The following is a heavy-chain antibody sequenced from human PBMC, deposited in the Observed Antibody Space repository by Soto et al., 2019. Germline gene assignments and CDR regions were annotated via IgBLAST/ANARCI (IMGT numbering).Heavy chain of an antibody. D-gene: IGHD1-20*01. Sequence: SVNVSCKTSGGTFSSYAISWVRQTPGQGLEWMGGIVPIVDTSTYAQKFQGRVTITADESTSTAYMELSSLRSDDTAVYYCASHNPGITPSFDYWGQGTLVTVSS. J-gene: IGHJ4*02. CDR2: IVPIVDTS. CDR3: ASHNPGITPSFDY. V-gene: IGHV1-69*13. CDR1: GGTFSSYA.